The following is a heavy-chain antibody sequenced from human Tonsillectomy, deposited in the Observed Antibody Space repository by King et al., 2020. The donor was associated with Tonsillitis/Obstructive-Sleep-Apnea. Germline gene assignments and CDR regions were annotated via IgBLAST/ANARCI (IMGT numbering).Heavy chain of an antibody. CDR3: ARSDTAMVPYLDY. CDR2: ISYDGSNK. V-gene: IGHV3-30*04. D-gene: IGHD5-18*01. CDR1: GFTFSSYA. J-gene: IGHJ4*02. Sequence: VQLVESGGGVVQPGRSLRLSCAASGFTFSSYAMHWVRQAPGKGLEWVAVISYDGSNKYYADSVKGRFTISRDNSKNTLYLQMNSLRAEDTAVYYCARSDTAMVPYLDYWGQGTLVTVPS.